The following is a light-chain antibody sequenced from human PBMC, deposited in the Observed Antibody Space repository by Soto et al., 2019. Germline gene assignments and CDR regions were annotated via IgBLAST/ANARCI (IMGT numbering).Light chain of an antibody. Sequence: DIQLTQSPSPLSASVGDRVAITCQASQDINNYLNWYQQKPGKAPDLLISDASKLKAGVPSRFSGSGSGTDFTFTIRGLQPEDVATYYCQYYDNFPPVTFGPGTKLEI. CDR3: QYYDNFPPVT. CDR2: DAS. J-gene: IGKJ3*01. V-gene: IGKV1-33*01. CDR1: QDINNY.